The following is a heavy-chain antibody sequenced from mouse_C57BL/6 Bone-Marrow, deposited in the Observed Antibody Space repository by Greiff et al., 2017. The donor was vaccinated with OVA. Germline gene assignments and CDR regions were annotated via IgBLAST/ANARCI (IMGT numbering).Heavy chain of an antibody. D-gene: IGHD2-5*01. CDR3: ARPYYSNYEAMDD. J-gene: IGHJ4*01. V-gene: IGHV2-2*01. CDR1: GFSLTSYG. Sequence: QVQLKESGPGLVQPSQSLSITCTVSGFSLTSYGVPWVRQSPGKGLEWLGVIWSGGSTDYNAAFISRLSISKDNPKSQVFFKMNSLQADDTAIYYCARPYYSNYEAMDDWGQGTSVTVSS. CDR2: IWSGGST.